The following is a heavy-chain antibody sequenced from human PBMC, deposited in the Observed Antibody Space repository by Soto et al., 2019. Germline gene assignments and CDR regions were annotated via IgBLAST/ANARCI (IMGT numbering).Heavy chain of an antibody. CDR3: ARDYYYDSSGYSAADAFDS. CDR1: GDSVSSNSAA. CDR2: TYYRSKWYN. Sequence: SQTLSLTCAISGDSVSSNSAAWNRIRQSPSRGLEWLGRTYYRSKWYNDYAVSVKSRITINPDTSKKQFSLQLNSVTPEDTAVYYCARDYYYDSSGYSAADAFDSWGQGTMVTVSS. V-gene: IGHV6-1*01. J-gene: IGHJ3*02. D-gene: IGHD3-22*01.